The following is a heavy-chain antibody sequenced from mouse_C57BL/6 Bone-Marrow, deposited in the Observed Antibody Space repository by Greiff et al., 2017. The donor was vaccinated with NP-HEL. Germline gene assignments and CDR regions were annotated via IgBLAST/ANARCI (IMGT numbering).Heavy chain of an antibody. CDR3: ARKGYSNFYYFDY. CDR1: GYAFTNYL. V-gene: IGHV1-54*01. CDR2: INPGSGGT. D-gene: IGHD2-5*01. Sequence: VQLQQSGAELVRPGTSVKVSCKASGYAFTNYLIEWVKQRPGQGLEWIGGINPGSGGTNYNEKFKGKATLTADKSSSTAYMQLSSLTSEDSAVYFCARKGYSNFYYFDYWGQGTTLTVSS. J-gene: IGHJ2*01.